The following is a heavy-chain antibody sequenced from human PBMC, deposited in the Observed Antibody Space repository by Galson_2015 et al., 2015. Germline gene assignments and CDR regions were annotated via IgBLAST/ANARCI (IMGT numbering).Heavy chain of an antibody. D-gene: IGHD2-2*01. CDR2: ISSSSSYI. V-gene: IGHV3-21*01. CDR1: GFTFSSYS. Sequence: SLRLSCAASGFTFSSYSMNWVRQAPGKGLEWVSSISSSSSYIYYADSVKGRFTISRDNAKNSLYLQMNSLRAEDTAVYYCARELYCSSTSCYAVAYYYYYMDVWGKGTTVTVSS. J-gene: IGHJ6*03. CDR3: ARELYCSSTSCYAVAYYYYYMDV.